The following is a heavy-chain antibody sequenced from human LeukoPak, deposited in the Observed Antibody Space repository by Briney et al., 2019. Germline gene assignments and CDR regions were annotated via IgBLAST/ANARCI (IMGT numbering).Heavy chain of an antibody. Sequence: ASVRVSCKASGYTFTGYYMHWVRQAPGQGLEWMGWINPNSGGTNYAQKFQGRVTMTRDTSISTAYMELSRLRSEDTAVYYCARNPAASGSFEYWGQGTLVTVSS. CDR1: GYTFTGYY. CDR2: INPNSGGT. D-gene: IGHD3-10*01. CDR3: ARNPAASGSFEY. J-gene: IGHJ4*02. V-gene: IGHV1-2*02.